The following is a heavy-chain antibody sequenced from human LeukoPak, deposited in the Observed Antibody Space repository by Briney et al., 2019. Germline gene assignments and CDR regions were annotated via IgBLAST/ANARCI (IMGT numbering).Heavy chain of an antibody. CDR2: ISSSSSYI. V-gene: IGHV3-21*01. D-gene: IGHD2-2*01. Sequence: GGSLRLSCAASGFTFSSYSMNWVRQAPGKGLEWVSSISSSSSYIYYADSVKGRFTISRDNAKNSLYLQMNSLRSEDTAVYYCATDLSSPSFLTWFDPWGQGTQVTVSS. CDR3: ATDLSSPSFLTWFDP. J-gene: IGHJ5*02. CDR1: GFTFSSYS.